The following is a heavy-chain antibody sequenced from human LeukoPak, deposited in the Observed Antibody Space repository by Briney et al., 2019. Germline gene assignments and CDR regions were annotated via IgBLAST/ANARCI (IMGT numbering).Heavy chain of an antibody. J-gene: IGHJ4*02. Sequence: PGGSLRLSCAASGFTFTSYSMNWVRQAPGKGLEWVSTISGGGGSTYYADSVKGRFTISRDNSKNTLYLQMNSLRAEDTAVYYCAKYGYYDSSGHDYWGQGTLVTVSS. D-gene: IGHD3-22*01. CDR1: GFTFTSYS. CDR3: AKYGYYDSSGHDY. V-gene: IGHV3-23*01. CDR2: ISGGGGST.